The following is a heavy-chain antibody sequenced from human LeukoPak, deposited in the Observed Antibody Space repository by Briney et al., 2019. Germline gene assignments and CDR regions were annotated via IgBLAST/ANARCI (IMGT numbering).Heavy chain of an antibody. Sequence: GESLRLSCAVSGFTVSSNYMSWVRQAPGKGLEWVSVIYSGGSAYYTDSVKGRFTFSRDNSKNTLYLQMNRLRPENTALYYCARDLGSSGSYFDYWGQGTLVTVSS. CDR2: IYSGGSA. CDR1: GFTVSSNY. J-gene: IGHJ4*02. D-gene: IGHD6-19*01. CDR3: ARDLGSSGSYFDY. V-gene: IGHV3-66*02.